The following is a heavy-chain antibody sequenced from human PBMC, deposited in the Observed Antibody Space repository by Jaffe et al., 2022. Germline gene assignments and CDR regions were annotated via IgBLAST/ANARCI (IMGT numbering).Heavy chain of an antibody. CDR2: IRSDGSEK. V-gene: IGHV3-7*05. D-gene: IGHD3-16*01. Sequence: EVQLVESGGDLVQPGGSLKLSCEASGFTFTEYWMAWVRQAPGRGLECLALIRSDGSEKYYVDSTKGRFTISRDNAKSSLYLQMDSLRVDDTAVYYCARDLRWGMFDFWGQGTLVTVSS. CDR1: GFTFTEYW. CDR3: ARDLRWGMFDF. J-gene: IGHJ4*02.